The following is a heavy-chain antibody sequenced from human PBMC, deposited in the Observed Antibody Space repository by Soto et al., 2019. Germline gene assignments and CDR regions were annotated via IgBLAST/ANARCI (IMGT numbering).Heavy chain of an antibody. CDR1: GYTFTTYA. J-gene: IGHJ4*02. V-gene: IGHV1-3*05. Sequence: QVQLVQSGAAENKPGASVKISCKASGYTFTTYALHWVRQAPGQQGQRLEWLGRITAGNGKTTYSQKFQDRVTITSDACATTAYMELSSLTSEDTAVYYCARGLVDYSNLAFWGQGTLVTVSS. D-gene: IGHD6-13*01. CDR2: ITAGNGKT. CDR3: ARGLVDYSNLAF.